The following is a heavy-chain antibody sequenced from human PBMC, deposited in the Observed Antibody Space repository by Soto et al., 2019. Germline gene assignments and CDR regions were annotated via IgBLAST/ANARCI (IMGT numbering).Heavy chain of an antibody. CDR3: ARHLFSSGWYLI. CDR1: GGSISSSSYY. J-gene: IGHJ3*02. D-gene: IGHD6-19*01. V-gene: IGHV4-39*01. CDR2: ICYSGST. Sequence: QLQLQESGPGLVKPSETLSLTCTVSGGSISSSSYYWGWIRQPPGKGLEWIGSICYSGSTYYNPSLKSRVTISVDTSKNQFSLKLSSVTAADTAVYYCARHLFSSGWYLIWGQGTMVTVSS.